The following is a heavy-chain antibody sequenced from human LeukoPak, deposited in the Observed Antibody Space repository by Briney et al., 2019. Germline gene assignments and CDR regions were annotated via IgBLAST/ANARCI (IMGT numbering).Heavy chain of an antibody. CDR3: AKGGHGDY. CDR1: GFPFSSYA. V-gene: IGHV3-23*01. D-gene: IGHD5-12*01. J-gene: IGHJ4*02. Sequence: PGGSLRLSCAASGFPFSSYAMTWVRQAPGKGLEWVSQISTSGITYYAGSVKGRFTISRDNSKNTLFLQMNSLRAEDTAIYYCAKGGHGDYWGQGTLVTVSS. CDR2: ISTSGIT.